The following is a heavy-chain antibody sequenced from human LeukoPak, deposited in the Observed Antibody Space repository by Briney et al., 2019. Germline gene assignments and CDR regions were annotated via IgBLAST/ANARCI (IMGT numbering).Heavy chain of an antibody. D-gene: IGHD4-11*01. CDR2: IYYSGST. CDR1: GGSISSDQYW. V-gene: IGHV4-31*03. CDR3: ARLHKGNWFDP. J-gene: IGHJ5*02. Sequence: PSQTLSLTCTVSGGSISSDQYWWSWIRQHPGKGLEWIGYIYYSGSTYNNPSLKSRVTISIVTSKNQFSPRLRSVTAADAAVYYCARLHKGNWFDPWSQGTLVTVSS.